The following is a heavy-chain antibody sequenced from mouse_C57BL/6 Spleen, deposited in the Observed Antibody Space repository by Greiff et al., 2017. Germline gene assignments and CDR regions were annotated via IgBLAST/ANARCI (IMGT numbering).Heavy chain of an antibody. V-gene: IGHV5-4*01. CDR2: ISDGGSYT. Sequence: EVHLVESGGGLVKPGGSLKLSCAASGFTFSSYAMSWVRQTPEQRLEWVATISDGGSYTYYPDNVKGRFTISRDNAKNNLYLQMSHLKSEDTAMYYCARGPLDDWGQGTTLTVSS. J-gene: IGHJ2*01. CDR3: ARGPLDD. CDR1: GFTFSSYA.